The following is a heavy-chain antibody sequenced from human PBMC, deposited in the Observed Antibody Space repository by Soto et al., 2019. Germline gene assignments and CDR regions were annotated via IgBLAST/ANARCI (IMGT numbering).Heavy chain of an antibody. CDR2: INHSGST. J-gene: IGHJ4*02. D-gene: IGHD6-13*01. Sequence: QVQLQQWSAGLLKPSETLSLTCAVYGGSFSGYYWSWIRQPPGKGLEWIGEINHSGSTNYNPSLKSRVTISVDTSKNQFSLKLSSVTAADTAVYYCATSSSWYGYFDYWGQGTLVTVSS. CDR3: ATSSSWYGYFDY. V-gene: IGHV4-34*01. CDR1: GGSFSGYY.